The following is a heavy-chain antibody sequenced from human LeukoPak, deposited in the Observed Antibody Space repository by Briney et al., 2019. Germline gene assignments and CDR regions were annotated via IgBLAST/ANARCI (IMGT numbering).Heavy chain of an antibody. Sequence: SGTLSLTCTVSGGSISSGDYYWSWIRQPPGKGLEWIGYIYYSGSTYYNPSLKSRVTVSVDTSKNQFSLKLSSVTAADTAVYYCARAAGYSGYDLEGFDYWGQGTLVTVSS. J-gene: IGHJ4*02. CDR3: ARAAGYSGYDLEGFDY. CDR1: GGSISSGDYY. CDR2: IYYSGST. D-gene: IGHD5-12*01. V-gene: IGHV4-30-4*01.